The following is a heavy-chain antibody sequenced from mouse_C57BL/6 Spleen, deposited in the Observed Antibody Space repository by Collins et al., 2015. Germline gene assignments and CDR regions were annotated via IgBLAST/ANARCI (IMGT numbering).Heavy chain of an antibody. D-gene: IGHD1-2*01. Sequence: QIQLVQSGPELKKPGETVKIPCKASGYTFTNYGMNWVKQAPGKGLKWMGWINTYTGEPTYADDFKGRFAFSLETSASTAYLQINNLKNEDMATYFCARFITTAFAYWGQGTLVTVSA. J-gene: IGHJ3*01. CDR3: ARFITTAFAY. CDR1: GYTFTNYG. CDR2: INTYTGEP. V-gene: IGHV9-1*02.